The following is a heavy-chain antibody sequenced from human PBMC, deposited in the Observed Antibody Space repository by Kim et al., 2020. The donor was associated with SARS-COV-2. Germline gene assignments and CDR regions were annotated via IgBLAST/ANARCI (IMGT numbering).Heavy chain of an antibody. J-gene: IGHJ4*02. Sequence: SETLSLTYSVSGGSISPYFWSWIRQPPGKGLEWIAYIYYTGSTNYNPSLKSRVTISVDTSKNQFSLKLTSVTAADTALYYCARLTGTTSYYFDYWGQGTLVTVSS. CDR1: GGSISPYF. CDR2: IYYTGST. D-gene: IGHD1-7*01. CDR3: ARLTGTTSYYFDY. V-gene: IGHV4-59*13.